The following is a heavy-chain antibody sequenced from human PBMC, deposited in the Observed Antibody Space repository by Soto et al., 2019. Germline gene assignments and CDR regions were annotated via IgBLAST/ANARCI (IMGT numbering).Heavy chain of an antibody. J-gene: IGHJ4*02. CDR2: IYPGDSDT. D-gene: IGHD4-17*01. V-gene: IGHV5-51*01. CDR3: ARHSDYGGNSGGVGY. CDR1: GHSFTSYW. Sequence: GESLKISCKGSGHSFTSYWIGWVRQMPGKGLEWMGIIYPGDSDTRYSPSFQGQVIISADKSISTAYLQWSSLKASDTAMYYCARHSDYGGNSGGVGYWGQGTLVTVSS.